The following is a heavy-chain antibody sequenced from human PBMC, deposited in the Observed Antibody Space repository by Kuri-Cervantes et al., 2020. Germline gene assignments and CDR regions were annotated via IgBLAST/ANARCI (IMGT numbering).Heavy chain of an antibody. CDR1: GFTFSSYA. V-gene: IGHV3-23*01. CDR3: AKGARGSGRSQLVERYDY. D-gene: IGHD6-13*01. J-gene: IGHJ4*02. CDR2: ISGSGGST. Sequence: LSLTCAASGFTFSSYAMSWVRQAPGKGLEWVSAISGSGGSTYYADSVKGRFTISRDNSKNTLYLQMNSLRAEDTAVYYCAKGARGSGRSQLVERYDYWGQGTLVTVSS.